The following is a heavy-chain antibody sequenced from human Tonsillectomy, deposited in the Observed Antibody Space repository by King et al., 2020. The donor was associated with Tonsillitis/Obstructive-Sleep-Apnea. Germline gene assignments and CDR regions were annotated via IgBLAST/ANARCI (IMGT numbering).Heavy chain of an antibody. CDR1: GGSFSGHY. V-gene: IGHV4-34*01. D-gene: IGHD2/OR15-2a*01. CDR3: ARDVTVTTFRGDYFDY. J-gene: IGHJ4*02. CDR2: INHYGGT. Sequence: VQLQQWGAGLLKLSETLSLICAVYGGSFSGHYWHWIRQPPGKGLEWIGEINHYGGTNYNPSLKSRVTISIDTSKNQFSLKLNSATAADTAVYYCARDVTVTTFRGDYFDYWGQGTLVTVSS.